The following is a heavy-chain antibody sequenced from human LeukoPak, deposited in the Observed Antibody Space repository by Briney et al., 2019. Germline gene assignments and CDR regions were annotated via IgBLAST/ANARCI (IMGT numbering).Heavy chain of an antibody. D-gene: IGHD3-10*01. V-gene: IGHV3-74*01. CDR2: INEDGSST. CDR3: TTDTFGARDS. CDR1: GYTFSRYW. Sequence: PGGSLRLSCAASGYTFSRYWMHWVRQGPGKGLVWVSRINEDGSSTSYAESVGGRFTISRDNAKNTLYLQMNSLRAEDAAVYYCTTDTFGARDSWGQGTLVTVSS. J-gene: IGHJ4*02.